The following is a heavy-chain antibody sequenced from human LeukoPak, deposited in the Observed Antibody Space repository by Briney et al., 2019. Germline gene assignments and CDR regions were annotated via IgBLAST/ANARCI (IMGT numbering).Heavy chain of an antibody. Sequence: PSETLSLTCTVSGGSISSYYWSWIRQPPGKGLEWIGYIYYSGSTNYNPSLKSRVTISVDTSKNQFSLKLSSVTAADTAVYYCARAGVPQYAFDIWGQGTMVTVSS. CDR1: GGSISSYY. D-gene: IGHD2-2*01. J-gene: IGHJ3*02. CDR2: IYYSGST. V-gene: IGHV4-59*01. CDR3: ARAGVPQYAFDI.